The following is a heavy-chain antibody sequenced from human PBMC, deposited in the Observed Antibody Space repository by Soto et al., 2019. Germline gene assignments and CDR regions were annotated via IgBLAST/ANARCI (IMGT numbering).Heavy chain of an antibody. Sequence: QVQLVQSGAEVKKPGSSVKVSCKASGGTFSSYAISWVRQAPGQGLEWMGGIIPIFGTANYAQKLQGRVTITADESTSTSCMELSSLRSEDTAVYYCAVGYSGYDQVYYYYGMDVWGQGTTVTVSS. J-gene: IGHJ6*02. D-gene: IGHD5-12*01. CDR2: IIPIFGTA. V-gene: IGHV1-69*12. CDR3: AVGYSGYDQVYYYYGMDV. CDR1: GGTFSSYA.